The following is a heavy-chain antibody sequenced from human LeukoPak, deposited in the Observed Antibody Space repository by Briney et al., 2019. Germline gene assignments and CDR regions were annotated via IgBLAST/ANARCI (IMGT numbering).Heavy chain of an antibody. CDR1: GFTFSSYA. D-gene: IGHD3-16*01. V-gene: IGHV3-30-3*01. CDR2: ISYDGSNK. J-gene: IGHJ4*02. CDR3: ARDARSDPTGEFDY. Sequence: GGSLRLSCAASGFTFSSYAMHWVRQAPGKGLEWVAVISYDGSNKYYADSVKGRFTISRDNSKNTLYLQMNSLRAEDTAVYYCARDARSDPTGEFDYWGQGTLVTVSS.